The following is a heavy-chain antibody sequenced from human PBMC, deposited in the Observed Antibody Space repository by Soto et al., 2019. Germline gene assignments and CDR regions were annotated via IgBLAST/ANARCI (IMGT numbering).Heavy chain of an antibody. J-gene: IGHJ5*02. V-gene: IGHV3-23*01. CDR2: VTGSGSQI. CDR1: GFTISTYA. Sequence: GGSLRLSCAASGFTISTYAMTWVRQAPGKGLECVSGVTGSGSQIYYADSVKGRFTISKDNSKNTLYLQMSSLREEDTALYYCTKDAVYRDGLWLMDSWGQGTLVTVSS. D-gene: IGHD2-21*01. CDR3: TKDAVYRDGLWLMDS.